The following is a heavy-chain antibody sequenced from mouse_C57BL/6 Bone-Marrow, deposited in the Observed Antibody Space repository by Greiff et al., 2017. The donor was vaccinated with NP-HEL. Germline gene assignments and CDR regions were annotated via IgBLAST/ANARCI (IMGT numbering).Heavy chain of an antibody. D-gene: IGHD2-5*01. CDR3: ARGSKYYFDY. CDR2: ISYSGST. CDR1: GYSITSYY. Sequence: DVQLLESGPGLAKPSQSLSLTCSVSGYSITSYYWNWIRKFPGNKLEYMGYISYSGSTYYTPSLKSRISITKDTSTNQYYLQLNSVTTEDTATYYCARGSKYYFDYWGQGTTLTVSS. J-gene: IGHJ2*01. V-gene: IGHV3-8*01.